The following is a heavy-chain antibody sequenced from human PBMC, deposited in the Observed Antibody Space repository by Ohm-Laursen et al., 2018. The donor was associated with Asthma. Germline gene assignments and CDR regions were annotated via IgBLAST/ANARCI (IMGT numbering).Heavy chain of an antibody. V-gene: IGHV3-21*01. Sequence: SLRLSCSASGYTFSRYSIHWVRQVPGKGLEWVASISTASTFIYYADSVRGRFTTSRDNAKNSVYLQMNSLRAEDTAVYYCARDLLAAAGNYYYYGMDVWGQGTTVTVSS. J-gene: IGHJ6*02. D-gene: IGHD6-13*01. CDR3: ARDLLAAAGNYYYYGMDV. CDR1: GYTFSRYS. CDR2: ISTASTFI.